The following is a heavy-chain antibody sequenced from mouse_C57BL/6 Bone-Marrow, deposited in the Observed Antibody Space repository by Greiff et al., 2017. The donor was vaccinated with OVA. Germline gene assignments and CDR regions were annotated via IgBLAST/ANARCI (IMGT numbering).Heavy chain of an antibody. Sequence: VQVVESGPGLVQPSQSLSITCTVSGFSLTSYGVHWVRQSPGKGLEWLGVIWRGGSTDYNAAFMSRLSITKDNSKSQVFFKMNSLQADDTAIYYCAKSEGPYYYGTDGYFDVWGTGTTVTVSS. CDR2: IWRGGST. D-gene: IGHD1-1*01. CDR1: GFSLTSYG. J-gene: IGHJ1*03. CDR3: AKSEGPYYYGTDGYFDV. V-gene: IGHV2-5*01.